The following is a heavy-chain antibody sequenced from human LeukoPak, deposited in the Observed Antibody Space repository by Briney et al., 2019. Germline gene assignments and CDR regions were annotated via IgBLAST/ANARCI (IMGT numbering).Heavy chain of an antibody. Sequence: GSLRLSCAASGFTFSSYAMSWVRQAPGKGLEWVANIKQDGSEKYYVDSVKGRFTISRDNAKNSLYLQMNSLRAEDTAVYYCARDSVRAAAHNWFDPWGQGTLVTVSS. CDR1: GFTFSSYA. CDR3: ARDSVRAAAHNWFDP. V-gene: IGHV3-7*01. CDR2: IKQDGSEK. D-gene: IGHD6-13*01. J-gene: IGHJ5*02.